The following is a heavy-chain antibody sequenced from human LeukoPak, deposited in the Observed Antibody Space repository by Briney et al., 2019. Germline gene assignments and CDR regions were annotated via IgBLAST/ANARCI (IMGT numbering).Heavy chain of an antibody. CDR3: ARDRVFQDPTYYYYYMDV. J-gene: IGHJ6*03. CDR2: ISSNGGST. V-gene: IGHV3-64*01. Sequence: GGSLRLSCAASGFTFSSYAMHWVRQAPGKGLEYVSAISSNGGSTYYANSVKGRFTISRDNSKNTLYLQMGSLRAEDMAVYYCARDRVFQDPTYYYYYMDVWGKGTTVTISS. CDR1: GFTFSSYA. D-gene: IGHD6-13*01.